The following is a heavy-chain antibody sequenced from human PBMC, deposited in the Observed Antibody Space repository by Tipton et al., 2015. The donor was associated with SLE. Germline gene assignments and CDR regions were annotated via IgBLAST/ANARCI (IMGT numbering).Heavy chain of an antibody. V-gene: IGHV4-34*01. CDR1: GGSFSGYY. Sequence: TLSLTCAVYGGSFSGYYWSWIRQPPGKGLEWIGEINHSGSTNYNPSLKSRVTISVDTSMNQFSLKLSSVTAADTAVYYCARGAAALTTGTTHWGQGTLVTVSS. D-gene: IGHD1-1*01. CDR3: ARGAAALTTGTTH. CDR2: INHSGST. J-gene: IGHJ4*02.